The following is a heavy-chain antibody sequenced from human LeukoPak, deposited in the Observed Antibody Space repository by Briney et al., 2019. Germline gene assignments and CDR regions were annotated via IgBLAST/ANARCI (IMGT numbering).Heavy chain of an antibody. D-gene: IGHD4-17*01. J-gene: IGHJ4*02. Sequence: GGSLRLSCALSGFTVSSIYMSWVRPAPGKWLEWVSVIYSGGSTYYADSVKGRFTISRDNSKNTLYLQMTGLRAADTAVYYFGRGVTNDDWGQGTLVTVSS. V-gene: IGHV3-53*01. CDR3: GRGVTNDD. CDR2: IYSGGST. CDR1: GFTVSSIY.